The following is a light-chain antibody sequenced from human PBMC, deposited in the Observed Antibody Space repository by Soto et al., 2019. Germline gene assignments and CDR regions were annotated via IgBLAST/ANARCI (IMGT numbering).Light chain of an antibody. V-gene: IGLV2-8*01. CDR1: SSDVGGYNY. J-gene: IGLJ2*01. Sequence: QSALTQPPSASGSPGQSVTISCTGTSSDVGGYNYVSWYQQHPGKAPKLMIYEVTKRPSGVPDRLAGSKSGNTASLAVSGIQAEDEADYYCSSYAGSNVVFGGGTKLTVL. CDR2: EVT. CDR3: SSYAGSNVV.